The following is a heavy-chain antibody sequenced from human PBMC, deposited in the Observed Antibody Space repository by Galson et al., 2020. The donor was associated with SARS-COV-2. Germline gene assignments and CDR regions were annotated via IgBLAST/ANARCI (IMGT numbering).Heavy chain of an antibody. D-gene: IGHD3-3*01. CDR2: IKSKTDGGPT. V-gene: IGHV3-15*01. Sequence: GESLKISCAASGFTFSNAWMSWVRQAPGKGLEWVGRIKSKTDGGPTDYAAPVKGRFTISRDDSKNTLYLQMTSLKTEDTAVYYCTTDGITIVGVVIIAFDIGGKETMVTVSS. CDR1: GFTFSNAW. CDR3: TTDGITIVGVVIIAFDI. J-gene: IGHJ3*02.